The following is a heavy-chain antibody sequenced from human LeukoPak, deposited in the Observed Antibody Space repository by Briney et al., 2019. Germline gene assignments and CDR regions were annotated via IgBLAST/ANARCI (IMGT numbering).Heavy chain of an antibody. CDR3: ARAYFYGSGSYYSFDY. V-gene: IGHV4-61*08. CDR2: IYYSGST. CDR1: GGSISSGDYY. D-gene: IGHD3-10*01. Sequence: SETLSLTCTVSGGSISSGDYYWSWIRQPPGKGLEWIGYIYYSGSTSYNPSLKSRVTISVDTSKNQFSLKLSSVTAADTAVYYCARAYFYGSGSYYSFDYWGQGTLVTVSS. J-gene: IGHJ4*02.